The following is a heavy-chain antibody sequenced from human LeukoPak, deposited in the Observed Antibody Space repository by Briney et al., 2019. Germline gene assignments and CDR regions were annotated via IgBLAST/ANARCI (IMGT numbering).Heavy chain of an antibody. Sequence: NPSETLSLTCSVSGGSISSGGYSWSWIRQPPGKGLEWIGYIYHSGSTYYNPSLKSRVTISVDRSKNQFSLKLSSVTAADTAVYYCARAKPLYCGGDCYYFDYWGQGTLVTVSS. J-gene: IGHJ4*02. CDR3: ARAKPLYCGGDCYYFDY. CDR2: IYHSGST. D-gene: IGHD2-21*02. V-gene: IGHV4-30-2*01. CDR1: GGSISSGGYS.